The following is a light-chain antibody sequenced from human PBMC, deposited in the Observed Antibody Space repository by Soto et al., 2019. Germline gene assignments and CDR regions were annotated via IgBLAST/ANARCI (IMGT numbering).Light chain of an antibody. Sequence: QAVLTQPASVSGSPGQSITISCTGTRRDVGGYKYVSWYQQHPDKAPKLMIYEVSNRPSGVPNRFSGSKSGTTASLTISGLQDEDEADYYCISYTDSSTVVFGTGTKVTVL. V-gene: IGLV2-14*03. CDR3: ISYTDSSTVV. J-gene: IGLJ1*01. CDR1: RRDVGGYKY. CDR2: EVS.